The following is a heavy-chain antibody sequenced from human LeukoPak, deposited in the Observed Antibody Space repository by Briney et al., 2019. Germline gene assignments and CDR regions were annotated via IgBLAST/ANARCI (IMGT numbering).Heavy chain of an antibody. CDR3: AREYDAFDI. Sequence: EASETLSLTCTVSGGSISSYYWSWIRQPPGKGLEWIGYIYYSGSTNYSPSLKSRVTISVDTSKNQFSLKLSSATAADTAVYYCAREYDAFDIWGQGTMVTVSS. CDR1: GGSISSYY. J-gene: IGHJ3*02. V-gene: IGHV4-59*12. CDR2: IYYSGST.